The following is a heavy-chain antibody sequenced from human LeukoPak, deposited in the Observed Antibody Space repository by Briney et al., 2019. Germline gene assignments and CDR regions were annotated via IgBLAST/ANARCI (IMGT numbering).Heavy chain of an antibody. V-gene: IGHV6-1*01. CDR3: ARGGYYGDYYFDY. Sequence: SQTLSLTCDISGDSVSSNSAAWNWIRQSPSRGLEWLGRTYYRSKWYNDYAVSVNSRITINADTSKTQFSLQLNSVTPEDTAVYYCARGGYYGDYYFDYWGQGTLVTVSS. D-gene: IGHD4-17*01. CDR1: GDSVSSNSAA. J-gene: IGHJ4*02. CDR2: TYYRSKWYN.